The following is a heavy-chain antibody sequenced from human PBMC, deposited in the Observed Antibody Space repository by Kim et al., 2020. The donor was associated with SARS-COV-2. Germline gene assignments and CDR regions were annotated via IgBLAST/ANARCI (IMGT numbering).Heavy chain of an antibody. CDR1: GFTFSSYW. CDR3: VRAAGGGV. Sequence: GGSLRLSRAASGFTFSSYWMHWVRQAPGKGRVWVACIKSDGSSTLYADSVKGRFTISRDNAKNTLYLEMNSLRVEDTAVYYCVRAAGGGVWGKGTTVTV. J-gene: IGHJ6*03. CDR2: IKSDGSST. V-gene: IGHV3-74*01. D-gene: IGHD2-15*01.